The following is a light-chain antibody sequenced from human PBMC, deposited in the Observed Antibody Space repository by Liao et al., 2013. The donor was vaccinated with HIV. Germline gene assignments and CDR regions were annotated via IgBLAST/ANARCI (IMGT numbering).Light chain of an antibody. Sequence: SYELTQPPSVSVAPGKTARITCGGNNIGSKSVHWYQQKPGQAPVLVIYQDSKRPSGIPEQFSGSNSGNTATLTISGTQALDEADYYCQAWDSSTAIFGGGTKLTVL. J-gene: IGLJ2*01. CDR2: QDS. V-gene: IGLV3-21*01. CDR1: NIGSKS. CDR3: QAWDSSTAI.